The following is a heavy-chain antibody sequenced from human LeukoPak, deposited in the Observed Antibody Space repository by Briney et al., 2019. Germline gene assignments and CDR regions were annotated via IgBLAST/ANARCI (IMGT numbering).Heavy chain of an antibody. CDR1: GGSISSYY. V-gene: IGHV4-59*01. D-gene: IGHD5-18*01. Sequence: PSETLSLTCTVSGGSISSYYWSWIRQPPGKGLEWIGYIYYSGSTNYNPSLKSRVTISVDTSKNQFSLELSSVTAADTAVYYCARVDVDTAMSPDYYYMDVWGKGTTVTVSS. CDR2: IYYSGST. J-gene: IGHJ6*03. CDR3: ARVDVDTAMSPDYYYMDV.